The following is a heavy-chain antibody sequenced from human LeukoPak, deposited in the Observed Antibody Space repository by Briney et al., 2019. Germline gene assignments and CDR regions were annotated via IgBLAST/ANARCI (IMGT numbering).Heavy chain of an antibody. CDR2: ISSSGSTI. J-gene: IGHJ6*03. D-gene: IGHD6-13*01. CDR1: GFTFSSHE. CDR3: ARAIAAAGTYYYYYYMDV. V-gene: IGHV3-48*03. Sequence: GGSLRLSCAASGFTFSSHEMNWVRQAPGKGLEWVSYISSSGSTIYYADSVKGRFTISRDNAKNSLYLQMNSLRAEDTAVYYCARAIAAAGTYYYYYYMDVWGKGTTVTVSS.